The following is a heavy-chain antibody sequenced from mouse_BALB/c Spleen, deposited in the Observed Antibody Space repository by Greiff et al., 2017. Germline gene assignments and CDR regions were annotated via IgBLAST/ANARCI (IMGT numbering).Heavy chain of an antibody. CDR1: GYTFSSYW. J-gene: IGHJ4*01. Sequence: QVQLQQSGAELMKPGASVKISCKATGYTFSSYWIEWVKQRPGHGLEWIGEILPGSGSTNYNEKFKGKATFTADTSSNTAYMQLSSLTSEDSAVYYCARQGFDYYAFDYWGQGTSVTVSS. CDR3: ARQGFDYYAFDY. CDR2: ILPGSGST. V-gene: IGHV1-9*01.